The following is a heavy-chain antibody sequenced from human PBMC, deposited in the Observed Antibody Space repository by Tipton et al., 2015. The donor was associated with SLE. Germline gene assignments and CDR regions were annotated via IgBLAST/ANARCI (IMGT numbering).Heavy chain of an antibody. CDR3: ARAQEDSSGYYYGFDY. Sequence: TLSLTCTVSGGSISSYYWSWIRQPPGKGLEWIGEINHSGSTNYNPSLKSRVTISVDTSKNQFSLKLSSVTAADTAVYYCARAQEDSSGYYYGFDYWGQGTLVTVSP. V-gene: IGHV4-34*01. CDR1: GGSISSYY. D-gene: IGHD3-22*01. J-gene: IGHJ4*02. CDR2: INHSGST.